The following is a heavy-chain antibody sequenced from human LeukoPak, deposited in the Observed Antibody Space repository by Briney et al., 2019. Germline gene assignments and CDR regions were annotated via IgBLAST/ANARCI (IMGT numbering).Heavy chain of an antibody. J-gene: IGHJ4*02. D-gene: IGHD2-21*02. CDR2: IYYSGNT. CDR1: GGSISSSSYY. V-gene: IGHV4-39*01. CDR3: AGLLAYCGGDCYSDVDY. Sequence: SETLSLTCTVSGGSISSSSYYWGWIRQPPGKGLEWIGSIYYSGNTYYNPSLKSRVTISVDTSKNQFSLKLSSVTAADTAVYYCAGLLAYCGGDCYSDVDYWGQGTLVTVSS.